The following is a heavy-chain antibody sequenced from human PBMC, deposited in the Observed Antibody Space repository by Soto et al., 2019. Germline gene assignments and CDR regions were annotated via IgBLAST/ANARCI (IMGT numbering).Heavy chain of an antibody. V-gene: IGHV3-30*18. Sequence: GGSLRLSCAASGFTFKSYGMHWVRQAPGKGLEWVAVISYDGNNKYYADSVKGRFTISRDIPKNTLYLQLNSLRAEDTAVYYCAKEGFYKTLDYRGQGTLVTVSS. D-gene: IGHD1-1*01. CDR3: AKEGFYKTLDY. J-gene: IGHJ4*02. CDR2: ISYDGNNK. CDR1: GFTFKSYG.